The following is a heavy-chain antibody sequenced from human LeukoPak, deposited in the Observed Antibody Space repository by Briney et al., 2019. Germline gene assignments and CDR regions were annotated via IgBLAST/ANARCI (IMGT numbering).Heavy chain of an antibody. V-gene: IGHV4-34*01. J-gene: IGHJ4*02. CDR2: INHSGST. CDR1: GGSFSGYY. Sequence: SETLSLTCAVYGGSFSGYYWSRIHQPPGKGLEWIGEINHSGSTNYNPSLKSRVTISVDTSKNQFSLKLSSVTAADTAVYYCASYQPYSSSFWFDYWGQGTLVTVSS. CDR3: ASYQPYSSSFWFDY. D-gene: IGHD6-13*01.